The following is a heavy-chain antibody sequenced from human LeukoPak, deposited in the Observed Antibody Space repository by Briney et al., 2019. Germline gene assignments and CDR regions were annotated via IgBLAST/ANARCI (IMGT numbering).Heavy chain of an antibody. CDR2: IYYSGST. J-gene: IGHJ4*02. Sequence: SETLSLTCTVSGGSISSYYWSWMRQPPGKGLEWIGYIYYSGSTNCNPSLKSRVTISVDTSKKQLSLKLSSVTAADTAVYYCARVSSGWVDYWGQGTLVTVSS. CDR1: GGSISSYY. V-gene: IGHV4-59*01. CDR3: ARVSSGWVDY. D-gene: IGHD6-19*01.